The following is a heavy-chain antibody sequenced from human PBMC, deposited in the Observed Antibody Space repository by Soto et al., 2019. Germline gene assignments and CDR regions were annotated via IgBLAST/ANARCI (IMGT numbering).Heavy chain of an antibody. Sequence: PSETLSLTCTVSGGSISSGGYYWSWIRQHPGKGLEWIGYIYYSGSTYYNPSLKSRVTISVDTSKNQFSLKLSSVTAADTAVYYCARTTVTTMTPLGYYYYYYMDVSGKGTTVTVSS. D-gene: IGHD4-4*01. CDR1: GGSISSGGYY. CDR3: ARTTVTTMTPLGYYYYYYMDV. J-gene: IGHJ6*03. CDR2: IYYSGST. V-gene: IGHV4-31*03.